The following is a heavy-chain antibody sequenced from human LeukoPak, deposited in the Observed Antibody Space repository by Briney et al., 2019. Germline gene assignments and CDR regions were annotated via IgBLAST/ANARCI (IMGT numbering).Heavy chain of an antibody. CDR3: ARESTAGTYYYYMDV. Sequence: GASVTVSFKASGYTFTSYDINWVRQATGQRLEWMGWMNSNIGNKGYAQKFQGKVTMTRNTSIITAYMELSSLRSEDTAVYYCARESTAGTYYYYMDVWGKGTTVTVSS. D-gene: IGHD6-13*01. CDR1: GYTFTSYD. V-gene: IGHV1-8*01. CDR2: MNSNIGNK. J-gene: IGHJ6*03.